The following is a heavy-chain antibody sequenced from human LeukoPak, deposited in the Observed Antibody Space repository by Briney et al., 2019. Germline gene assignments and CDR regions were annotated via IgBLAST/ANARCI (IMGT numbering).Heavy chain of an antibody. V-gene: IGHV3-64D*06. Sequence: GGSLRLSCSASGFTFSNYAMHWVRQAPGKGLGYVSAISSNGGSTYYADSVKGRFSTSRDNSKNTLYFQMSSLRAEDTAVYYCVKGTGTKYYYYGMDVWGQGTTVTVSS. J-gene: IGHJ6*02. CDR1: GFTFSNYA. CDR2: ISSNGGST. D-gene: IGHD3/OR15-3a*01. CDR3: VKGTGTKYYYYGMDV.